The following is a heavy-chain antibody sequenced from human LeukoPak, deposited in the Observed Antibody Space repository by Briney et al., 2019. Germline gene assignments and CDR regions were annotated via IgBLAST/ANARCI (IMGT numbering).Heavy chain of an antibody. CDR3: ALLNPSVAH. J-gene: IGHJ4*02. Sequence: QPGGSLRLSCTASGFTVRTNYMSWVRQAPGKGLEWVSVIYSSGDTYYADSVKGRFTISRDDSKNTLYLQMNSLRAEDTAVYYCALLNPSVAHWGQGTLVTVSS. CDR2: IYSSGDT. V-gene: IGHV3-66*01. D-gene: IGHD2-21*02. CDR1: GFTVRTNY.